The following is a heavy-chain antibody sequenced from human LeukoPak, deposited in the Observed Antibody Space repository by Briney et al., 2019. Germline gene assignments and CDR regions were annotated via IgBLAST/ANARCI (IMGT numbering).Heavy chain of an antibody. Sequence: PSGTLSLTCAVSGGSISSSNWWSWVRQPPGKGLEWIGEINHSGSTNYNPSLKSRVTISVDTSKNQFSLKLSSVTAADTAVYYCARGRGYVWGSYSDYWGQGTLVTVSS. V-gene: IGHV4-4*02. CDR3: ARGRGYVWGSYSDY. J-gene: IGHJ4*02. CDR1: GGSISSSNW. CDR2: INHSGST. D-gene: IGHD3-16*01.